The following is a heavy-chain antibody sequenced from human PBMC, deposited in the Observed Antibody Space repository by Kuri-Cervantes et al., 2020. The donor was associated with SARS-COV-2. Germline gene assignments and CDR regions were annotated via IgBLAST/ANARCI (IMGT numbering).Heavy chain of an antibody. CDR3: ARGLMVREYYFDY. CDR1: GYTFTSYA. Sequence: ASVKVSCKASGYTFTSYAMHWVRQAPGQRLEWMGWINAGNGNTKYSQKFQGRVTMTRDTSTSTVYMELSSLRSEDTAVYYCARGLMVREYYFDYWGQGTLVTVSS. D-gene: IGHD3-10*01. J-gene: IGHJ4*02. V-gene: IGHV1-3*01. CDR2: INAGNGNT.